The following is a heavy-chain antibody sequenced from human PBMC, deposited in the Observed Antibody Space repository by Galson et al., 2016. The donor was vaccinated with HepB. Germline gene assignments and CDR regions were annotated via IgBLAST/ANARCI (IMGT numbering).Heavy chain of an antibody. CDR1: GGSISSSNHY. Sequence: ETLSLTCTVSGGSISSSNHYWGWIRQPPGKGLEWIGSIYYSGSTYYNPSLKSRVTISVDTSKNQFSLKLSSVTAADTAVYYCARRGRLGCFDYWGQGTLVTVSS. V-gene: IGHV4-39*01. D-gene: IGHD4-17*01. J-gene: IGHJ4*02. CDR2: IYYSGST. CDR3: ARRGRLGCFDY.